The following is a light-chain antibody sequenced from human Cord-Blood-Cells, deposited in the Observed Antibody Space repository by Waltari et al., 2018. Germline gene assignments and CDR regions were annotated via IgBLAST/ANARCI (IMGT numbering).Light chain of an antibody. CDR1: RSDVGSYNL. CDR3: CSYAGSSTYV. J-gene: IGLJ1*01. V-gene: IGLV2-23*01. CDR2: EGS. Sequence: QSALTQPASVSGSPGQSITISCTGTRSDVGSYNLVSWYQQHPGKAPKLRIYEGSKRPSGVSNRVSGSKSGNTASLTISGLQAEDEADYYCCSYAGSSTYVFGTGTKVTVL.